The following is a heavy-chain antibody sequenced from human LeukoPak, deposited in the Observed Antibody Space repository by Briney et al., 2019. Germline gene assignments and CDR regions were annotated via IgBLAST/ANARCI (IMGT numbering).Heavy chain of an antibody. J-gene: IGHJ6*02. V-gene: IGHV3-21*01. CDR3: ARSLLGSCTGGTCYIDYYGMDV. D-gene: IGHD2-15*01. CDR1: GFSFSSYS. Sequence: GGSLRLSCAASGFSFSSYSLNWVRQAPGKGLEWVLSISSSAAYIFYADSLKGRFTISRDNAKNSLYLQMNSLRAEDTAVYYCARSLLGSCTGGTCYIDYYGMDVWGQGTTVTVSS. CDR2: ISSSAAYI.